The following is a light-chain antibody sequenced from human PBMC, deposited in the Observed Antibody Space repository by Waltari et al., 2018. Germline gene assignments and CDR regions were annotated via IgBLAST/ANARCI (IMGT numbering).Light chain of an antibody. J-gene: IGKJ1*01. V-gene: IGKV1-27*01. CDR3: QKYNSAPWT. Sequence: DIQMTQSPSSLSASVGDRVTITCRASQDISTFLAWYRQKPGKVPKVLIFAISTLQSGVPSRFSGSGSGTDFTLTISSLQPEDVATYYCQKYNSAPWTFGQGTRVEIK. CDR2: AIS. CDR1: QDISTF.